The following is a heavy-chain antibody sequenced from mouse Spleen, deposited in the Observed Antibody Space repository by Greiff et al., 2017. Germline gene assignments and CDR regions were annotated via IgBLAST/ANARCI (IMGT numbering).Heavy chain of an antibody. D-gene: IGHD2-3*01. Sequence: VKLLESGAELARPGASVKMSCKASGYTFTSYTMHWVKQRPGQGLEWIGYINPSSGYTNYNQKFKDKATLTADKSSSTAYMQLSSLTSEDSAVYYCARKDDGYAYYFDYWGQGTTLTGSS. CDR1: GYTFTSYT. J-gene: IGHJ2*01. V-gene: IGHV1-4*01. CDR3: ARKDDGYAYYFDY. CDR2: INPSSGYT.